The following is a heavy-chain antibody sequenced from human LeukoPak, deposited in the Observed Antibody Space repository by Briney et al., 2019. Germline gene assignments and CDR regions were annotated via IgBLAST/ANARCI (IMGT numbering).Heavy chain of an antibody. Sequence: GGSLRLSCAASGVTFSSYAMSWVRQAPGKGLEWVSAISGSGGSTYYADSVKGRFTISRDNSKNTLYLQMSSLRAEDTAVYYCVKDPDDSNDYWGQGTLVTVSS. CDR2: ISGSGGST. V-gene: IGHV3-23*01. CDR3: VKDPDDSNDY. CDR1: GVTFSSYA. D-gene: IGHD3-22*01. J-gene: IGHJ4*02.